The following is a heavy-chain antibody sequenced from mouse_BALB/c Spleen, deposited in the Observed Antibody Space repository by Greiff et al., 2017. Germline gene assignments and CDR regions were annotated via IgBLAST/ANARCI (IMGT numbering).Heavy chain of an antibody. Sequence: VQLQQSGAELMKPGASVKISCKATGYTFSSYWIEWVKQRPGHGLEWIGEILPGSGSTNYNEKFKGKATFTADTSSNTAYMQLSSLTSEDSAVYYCARGEVRRPAWFAYWGQGTLVTVSA. D-gene: IGHD2-14*01. CDR3: ARGEVRRPAWFAY. J-gene: IGHJ3*01. CDR2: ILPGSGST. V-gene: IGHV1-9*01. CDR1: GYTFSSYW.